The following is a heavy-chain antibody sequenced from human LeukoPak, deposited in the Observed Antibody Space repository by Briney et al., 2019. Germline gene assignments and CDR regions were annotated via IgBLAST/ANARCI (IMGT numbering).Heavy chain of an antibody. V-gene: IGHV4-39*07. CDR2: IYYSGST. CDR1: GGSISSSSYY. CDR3: ARGGKRNWDYYYMDV. D-gene: IGHD4-23*01. J-gene: IGHJ6*03. Sequence: SETLSLTCTVAGGSISSSSYYWGWIRQPPGEGLEWIGSIYYSGSTYYNPSLKSRVTISVYTSKNQFSLKLSSVTAADTAVYYCARGGKRNWDYYYMDVWGKGTTVTVSS.